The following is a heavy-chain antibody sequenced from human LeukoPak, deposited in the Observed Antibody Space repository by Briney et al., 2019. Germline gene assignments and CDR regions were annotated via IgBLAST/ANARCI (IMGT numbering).Heavy chain of an antibody. D-gene: IGHD5-24*01. J-gene: IGHJ4*02. CDR3: ARGQRWLQSFDY. V-gene: IGHV3-64*01. CDR1: GFTFSSYA. Sequence: GGSLRLSCAASGFTFSSYAMHWVRQAPGKGLEYVSAISSNGSSTYYANSVKGRFTISRDNSKNTLYLQMGSLRAEDMAVYYCARGQRWLQSFDYWGQGTLVTVSP. CDR2: ISSNGSST.